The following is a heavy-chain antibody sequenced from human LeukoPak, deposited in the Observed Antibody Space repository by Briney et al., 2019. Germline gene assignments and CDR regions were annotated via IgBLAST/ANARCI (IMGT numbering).Heavy chain of an antibody. D-gene: IGHD3-10*01. Sequence: PSETLSLTCTVSGGSISSYYWSWIRQPPGKGLEWIGYIYYSGSTNYNPSLKSRVTISVDTSKNQFSLKLSSVTAADTAVYYCARRRITMVRGVKVDAFDIWGQGTMVTVSS. V-gene: IGHV4-59*08. CDR2: IYYSGST. CDR3: ARRRITMVRGVKVDAFDI. J-gene: IGHJ3*02. CDR1: GGSISSYY.